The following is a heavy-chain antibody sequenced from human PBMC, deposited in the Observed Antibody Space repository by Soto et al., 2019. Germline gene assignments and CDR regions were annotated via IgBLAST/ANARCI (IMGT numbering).Heavy chain of an antibody. CDR1: GGTISSWY. V-gene: IGHV4-59*08. J-gene: IGHJ4*02. Sequence: PSETLSLTCTVSGGTISSWYWSWIRQPPGKGLEWIGYIYYSGSTNCNPSLKSRVTISVDTSKNQFSLKLSSVTAADTAVYYCARRYGIAIDYWGQGTLVTVSA. CDR2: IYYSGST. D-gene: IGHD3-16*01. CDR3: ARRYGIAIDY.